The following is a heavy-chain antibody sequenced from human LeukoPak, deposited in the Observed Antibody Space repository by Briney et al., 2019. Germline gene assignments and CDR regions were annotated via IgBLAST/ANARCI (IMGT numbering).Heavy chain of an antibody. CDR3: ARDTYYYDSSGYWADY. Sequence: PSETLSLTCTVSGDSINSGRYYWSWIRQPAGKGLEWIGRIYSSGRTNYNPSLKSRVTMSVDTSKNQFSLRLSSVTAADTAVYYCARDTYYYDSSGYWADYWGQGTLVTVSS. CDR2: IYSSGRT. J-gene: IGHJ4*02. V-gene: IGHV4-61*02. CDR1: GDSINSGRYY. D-gene: IGHD3-22*01.